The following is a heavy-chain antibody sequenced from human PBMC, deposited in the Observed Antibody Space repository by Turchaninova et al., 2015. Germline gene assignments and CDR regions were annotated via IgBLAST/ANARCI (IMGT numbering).Heavy chain of an antibody. D-gene: IGHD6-6*01. J-gene: IGHJ4*02. CDR2: IYWDDNK. CDR1: GFSLSPGGVG. V-gene: IGHV2-5*02. Sequence: QITLKESGPTLVKPTQTLTLTCTFSGFSLSPGGVGVGWIRQPPGKALEWLAVIYWDDNKRYSPSLKSRLTITKDTSKNHVVLTLTNMDPVDTATYYCARRRGAARPDYFDYWGQGTLVTVSS. CDR3: ARRRGAARPDYFDY.